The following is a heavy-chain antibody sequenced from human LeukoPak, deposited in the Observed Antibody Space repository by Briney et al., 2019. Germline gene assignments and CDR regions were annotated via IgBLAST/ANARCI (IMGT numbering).Heavy chain of an antibody. J-gene: IGHJ4*02. D-gene: IGHD6-13*01. CDR1: GFTFSSYS. CDR3: ARVRELAAAGRYYFDY. CDR2: ISSSSSYI. V-gene: IGHV3-21*01. Sequence: GGSLRLSCAASGFTFSSYSTNWVRQAPGKGLEWVSSISSSSSYIYYADSVKGRFTISRDNAKNSLYLQMNSLRAEDTAVYYCARVRELAAAGRYYFDYWGQGTLVTVSS.